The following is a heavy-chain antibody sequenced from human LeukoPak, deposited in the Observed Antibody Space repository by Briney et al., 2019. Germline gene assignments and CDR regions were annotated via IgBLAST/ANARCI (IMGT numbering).Heavy chain of an antibody. CDR3: ARHCITMIVVDTPYYFDY. J-gene: IGHJ4*02. V-gene: IGHV4-39*01. Sequence: SETLSLTCTVSGASISSYYWGWIRQPPGKGLEWIGSIYYSGSTYYNPSLKSRVTISVDTSKNQFSLKLSSVTAADTAVYYCARHCITMIVVDTPYYFDYWGQGTLVTVSS. CDR1: GASISSYY. D-gene: IGHD3-22*01. CDR2: IYYSGST.